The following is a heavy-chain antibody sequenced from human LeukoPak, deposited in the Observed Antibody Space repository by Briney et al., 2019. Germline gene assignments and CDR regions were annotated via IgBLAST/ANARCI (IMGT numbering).Heavy chain of an antibody. D-gene: IGHD3-9*01. V-gene: IGHV3-21*01. J-gene: IGHJ6*03. CDR1: GFSFRSYT. CDR2: ISCSGSLI. CDR3: ARDDILTGYYMNYYYYYMDV. Sequence: GGSLRLSCAASGFSFRSYTINWVRQAPGKGLEWVSSISCSGSLIYYADSVRGRFTVSRDNAKNSLHLQMNSLRAEDTAVYYCARDDILTGYYMNYYYYYMDVWGKGTTVTVSS.